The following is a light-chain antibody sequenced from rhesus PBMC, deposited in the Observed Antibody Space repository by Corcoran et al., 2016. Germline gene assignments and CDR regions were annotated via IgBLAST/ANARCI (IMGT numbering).Light chain of an antibody. CDR2: QVS. CDR3: GQGTNVPRT. CDR1: QSLVHSSGNTY. Sequence: DVVMTQSPLSLPITPGQPASISCRSSQSLVHSSGNTYLSWYQSTPGQPPRRLIYQVSNRDSGVADRFNGSGGGTDFTLKISRVEADDVGVYYCGQGTNVPRTFGQGTKVEIK. V-gene: IGKV2-65*01. J-gene: IGKJ1*01.